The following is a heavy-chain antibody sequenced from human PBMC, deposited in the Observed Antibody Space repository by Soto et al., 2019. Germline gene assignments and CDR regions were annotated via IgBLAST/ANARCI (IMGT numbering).Heavy chain of an antibody. CDR1: GYSFTSYW. CDR3: ARSGLFSGELKMPPSPHYYYYGMDV. V-gene: IGHV5-51*01. Sequence: PGESLKISCKGSGYSFTSYWIGWVRQMPGKGLEWMGIIYPGDSDTRYSPSFQGQVTISADKSISTAYLQWSSLKASDTAMYYCARSGLFSGELKMPPSPHYYYYGMDVWGQGTTVTVSS. CDR2: IYPGDSDT. D-gene: IGHD3-10*01. J-gene: IGHJ6*02.